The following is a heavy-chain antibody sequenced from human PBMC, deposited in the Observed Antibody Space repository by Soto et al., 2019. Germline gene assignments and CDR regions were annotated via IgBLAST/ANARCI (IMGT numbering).Heavy chain of an antibody. J-gene: IGHJ4*02. CDR3: ARLGGSYAVPHFDY. CDR1: GGSVSSGSYY. Sequence: PSETLSLTCTVSGGSVSSGSYYWSWIRQPPGKGLEWIGNIHYSGTTTNYNPSLKSRVTLSVDTSKNQFSLKLSSVTAADTAVYYCARLGGSYAVPHFDYWGQGTLVTVSS. V-gene: IGHV4-61*01. CDR2: IHYSGTTT. D-gene: IGHD1-26*01.